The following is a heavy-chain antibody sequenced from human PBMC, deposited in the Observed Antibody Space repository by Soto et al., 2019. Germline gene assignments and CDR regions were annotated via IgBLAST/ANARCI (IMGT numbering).Heavy chain of an antibody. CDR3: ARDHWCSGGSCSGYFQH. Sequence: PGGSLRLSCAASGFTFSNYGIHWVRQAPGKGLEWVAVIWYDGSNKYYADSVKGRFTISRDNSKNTLYLQMNSLRAEDTAVYYCARDHWCSGGSCSGYFQHWGQGTLVTVSS. CDR2: IWYDGSNK. J-gene: IGHJ1*01. D-gene: IGHD2-15*01. CDR1: GFTFSNYG. V-gene: IGHV3-33*01.